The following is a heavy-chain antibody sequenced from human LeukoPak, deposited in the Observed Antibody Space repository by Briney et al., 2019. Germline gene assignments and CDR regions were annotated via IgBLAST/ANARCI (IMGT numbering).Heavy chain of an antibody. CDR2: INSDGSST. J-gene: IGHJ5*02. Sequence: GGSLRLSCAASGFTFSSYWMHWVRQAPGKGLLWVSRINSDGSSTDYADSVKGRFTISRDNAKNTLYLQMNSLRAEDTAVYYCARDWWFDPWGQGTLVTVSS. V-gene: IGHV3-74*01. CDR1: GFTFSSYW. CDR3: ARDWWFDP.